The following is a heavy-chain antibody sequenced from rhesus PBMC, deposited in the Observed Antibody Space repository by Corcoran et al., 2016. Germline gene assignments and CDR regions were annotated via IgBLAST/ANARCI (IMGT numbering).Heavy chain of an antibody. CDR1: GGSISADYY. V-gene: IGHV4-106*01. D-gene: IGHD5-12*01. CDR2: IYGSGGGT. CDR3: ARTRLGGYDY. J-gene: IGHJ4*01. Sequence: QVQLQESGPGLVKPSETLSLPCAVSGGSISADYYWSWIRQPPGKGLEWIGYIYGSGGGTNYNPSLKNRVTISIDTSKNQFSLKLSSVTAADTAVYYCARTRLGGYDYWGQGVLVTVSS.